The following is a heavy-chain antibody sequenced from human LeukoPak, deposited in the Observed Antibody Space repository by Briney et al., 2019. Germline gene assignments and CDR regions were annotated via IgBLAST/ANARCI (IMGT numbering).Heavy chain of an antibody. CDR3: AALRVTTPFDY. Sequence: GGSLRLSGAASGFTFSSYSMNWVRQAPGKGLEWVSSISSSSSYIYYADSVKGRFTISRDNAKNSLYLQMSSLRAEDTAVYYCAALRVTTPFDYWGQGTLVTVSS. J-gene: IGHJ4*02. V-gene: IGHV3-21*01. CDR1: GFTFSSYS. D-gene: IGHD4-17*01. CDR2: ISSSSSYI.